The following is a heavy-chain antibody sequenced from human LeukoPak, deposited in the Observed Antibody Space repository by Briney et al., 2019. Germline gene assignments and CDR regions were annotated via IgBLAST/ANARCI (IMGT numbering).Heavy chain of an antibody. V-gene: IGHV1-2*02. CDR2: INPNSGGT. CDR3: ARGGENAYYYDSSGYTYDY. J-gene: IGHJ4*02. CDR1: GYTFTGYY. Sequence: ASVKVSCKASGYTFTGYYMHWVRQAPGQGLEWMGWINPNSGGTNYAQKFQGRVTMTRDTSISTAYMELSRLRSDDTAVYYCARGGENAYYYDSSGYTYDYWGQGTLVTVSS. D-gene: IGHD3-22*01.